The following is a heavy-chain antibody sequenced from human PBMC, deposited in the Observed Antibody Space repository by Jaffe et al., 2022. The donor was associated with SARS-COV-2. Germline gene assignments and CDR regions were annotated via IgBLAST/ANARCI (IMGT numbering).Heavy chain of an antibody. D-gene: IGHD2-2*02. CDR2: IKSKTDGGTT. CDR3: TNTPPGYCSSTSCYIDPLQPYYGMDV. CDR1: GFTFSNAW. J-gene: IGHJ6*02. Sequence: EVQLVESGGGLVKPGGSLRLSCAASGFTFSNAWMSWVRQAPGKGLEWVGRIKSKTDGGTTDYAAPVKGRFTISRDDSKNTLYLQMNSLKTEDTAVYYCTNTPPGYCSSTSCYIDPLQPYYGMDVWGQGTTVTVSS. V-gene: IGHV3-15*01.